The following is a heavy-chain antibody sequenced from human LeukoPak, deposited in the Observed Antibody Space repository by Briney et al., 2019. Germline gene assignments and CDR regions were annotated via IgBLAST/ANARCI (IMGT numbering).Heavy chain of an antibody. Sequence: GGSLRLSCAASGFTFSSYAMSWVRQAPGKGLEWVSAISGSGGSTYYADSVKGRFTISRDNSKNTLYLQMNSLRAEDTAVYYCAKSYYYDSSGYYYFDYWGRGTLVTVSS. CDR1: GFTFSSYA. D-gene: IGHD3-22*01. V-gene: IGHV3-23*01. CDR3: AKSYYYDSSGYYYFDY. CDR2: ISGSGGST. J-gene: IGHJ4*02.